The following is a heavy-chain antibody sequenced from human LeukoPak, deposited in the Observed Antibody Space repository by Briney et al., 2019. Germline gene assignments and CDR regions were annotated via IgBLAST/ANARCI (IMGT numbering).Heavy chain of an antibody. V-gene: IGHV3-48*02. Sequence: QPGGSLRLSCAASGFTFSSYSMNWVRQAPGKGLEWVSYISSSSSTMYYADSVKGRFTISRDNAKNSLYLHVNSLRDEDTAVYYCARDTGMGSGSYYFSLDYWGQGTLVTVSS. CDR2: ISSSSSTM. CDR3: ARDTGMGSGSYYFSLDY. CDR1: GFTFSSYS. J-gene: IGHJ4*02. D-gene: IGHD3-10*01.